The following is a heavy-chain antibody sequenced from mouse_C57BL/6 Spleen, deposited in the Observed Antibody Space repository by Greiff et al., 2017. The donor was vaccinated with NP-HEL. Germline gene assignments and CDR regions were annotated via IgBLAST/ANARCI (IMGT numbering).Heavy chain of an antibody. Sequence: QVQLQQPGAELVRPGSSVKLSCKASGYTFTSYWMHWVKQRPIQGLEWIGNIDPSDSETHYNQKFKDKATLTVDKSSSTAYMQLSSLTSEDSAVYYCARDGAYYDYDGGPFAYWGQGTLVTVSA. V-gene: IGHV1-52*01. D-gene: IGHD2-4*01. J-gene: IGHJ3*01. CDR3: ARDGAYYDYDGGPFAY. CDR1: GYTFTSYW. CDR2: IDPSDSET.